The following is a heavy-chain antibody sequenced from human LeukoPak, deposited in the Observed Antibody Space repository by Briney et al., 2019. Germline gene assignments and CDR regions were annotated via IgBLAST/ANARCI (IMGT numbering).Heavy chain of an antibody. CDR3: ARTARLLGP. CDR1: GFTFSDSY. CDR2: ISGGGSDI. J-gene: IGHJ5*02. D-gene: IGHD2-21*01. V-gene: IGHV3-11*04. Sequence: PGGSLRLSCAASGFTFSDSYMTWLRQTPGKGLEYLSYISGGGSDIIYADSVKGRFTISRDNAKNSLYLQMSSLRVVDPAVYYCARTARLLGPWGQGTLVTVSS.